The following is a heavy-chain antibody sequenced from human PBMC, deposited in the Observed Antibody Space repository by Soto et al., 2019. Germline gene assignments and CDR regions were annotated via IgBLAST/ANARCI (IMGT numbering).Heavy chain of an antibody. D-gene: IGHD5-18*01. J-gene: IGHJ5*02. CDR3: ARALQLWPHDWLAP. Sequence: ASVKVSCKASGFTFNGYSMHWVRQAPGQGLEWMGWINPNSGDSKFAQKFQGGVTVTRDTSINTAYMELSRLRSDDTAVYYCARALQLWPHDWLAPWGQGTLVTVSS. CDR2: INPNSGDS. CDR1: GFTFNGYS. V-gene: IGHV1-2*02.